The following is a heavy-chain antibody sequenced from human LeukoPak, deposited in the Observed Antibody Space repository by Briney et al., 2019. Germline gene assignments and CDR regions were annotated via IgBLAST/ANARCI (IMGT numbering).Heavy chain of an antibody. D-gene: IGHD3-3*01. CDR1: GYSISSGHY. CDR3: ARPTIFGVVPGDAFDI. V-gene: IGHV4-38-2*01. J-gene: IGHJ3*02. CDR2: IYHSGST. Sequence: SETLSLTCAVSGYSISSGHYWGWIRQPPGKGLEWIGRIYHSGSTYYNPSLKSRVTISVDTSKNQFSLKLSSVTAADTAVYYCARPTIFGVVPGDAFDIWGQGTMVTVSS.